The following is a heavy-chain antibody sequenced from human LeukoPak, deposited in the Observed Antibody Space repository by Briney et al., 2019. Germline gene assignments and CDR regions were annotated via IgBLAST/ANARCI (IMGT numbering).Heavy chain of an antibody. CDR1: GGSISSYY. Sequence: SETLSLTCTVSGGSISSYYWSWIRQPAGKGLEWIGRIYTSGSTNYDPSLKSRVTMSVDTSKNQFSLKLSSVTAADTAVYYCARDSRENIAAAGTEGSMDVWGKGTTVTVSS. V-gene: IGHV4-4*07. D-gene: IGHD6-13*01. CDR3: ARDSRENIAAAGTEGSMDV. J-gene: IGHJ6*03. CDR2: IYTSGST.